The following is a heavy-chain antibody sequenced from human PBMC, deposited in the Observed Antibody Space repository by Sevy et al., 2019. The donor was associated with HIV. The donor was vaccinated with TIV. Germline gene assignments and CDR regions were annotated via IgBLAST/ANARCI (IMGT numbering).Heavy chain of an antibody. CDR1: GFTFSSYA. D-gene: IGHD3-3*01. CDR2: ISGSGGST. J-gene: IGHJ5*02. CDR3: AKDPRSPANVLRFLEWLNWFDP. Sequence: GGSLRLSCAASGFTFSSYAMSWVRQAPGKGLEWVSAISGSGGSTYYADSVKGRFTISRDNSKNTLYLQMNSLRAEDKAVYYCAKDPRSPANVLRFLEWLNWFDPWGQGTLVTVSS. V-gene: IGHV3-23*01.